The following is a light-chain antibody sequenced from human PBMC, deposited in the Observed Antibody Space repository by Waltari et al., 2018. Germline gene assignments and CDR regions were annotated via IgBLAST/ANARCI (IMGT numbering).Light chain of an antibody. CDR3: QQYYTTPYT. V-gene: IGKV4-1*01. Sequence: DIVLTQSPDSLAVSLVERATINCKSSESILYYSNNKNYLAWYQQRPGQPPKLLIHWASIRESGVPDRFSGRESGTDFTLTISSLQAEDVALYFCQQYYTTPYTFGQGTKVEIK. J-gene: IGKJ2*01. CDR1: ESILYYSNNKNY. CDR2: WAS.